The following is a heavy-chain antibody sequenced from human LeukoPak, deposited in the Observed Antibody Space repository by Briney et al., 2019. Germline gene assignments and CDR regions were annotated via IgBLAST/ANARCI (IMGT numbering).Heavy chain of an antibody. Sequence: TSETLSLTCTVSGASFSSGDQYWNWIRQSPGKGLEWIVSIHPSGMLYNNPSLESRVTISIDTSKNQFSLNLNSVTAADTAVYFCSRGLDSRKLGYWGQGTLVTVSS. V-gene: IGHV4-31*03. CDR2: IHPSGML. D-gene: IGHD3-22*01. CDR1: GASFSSGDQY. CDR3: SRGLDSRKLGY. J-gene: IGHJ4*02.